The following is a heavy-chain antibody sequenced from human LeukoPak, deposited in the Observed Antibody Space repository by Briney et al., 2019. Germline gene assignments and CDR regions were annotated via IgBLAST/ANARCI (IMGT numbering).Heavy chain of an antibody. J-gene: IGHJ4*02. V-gene: IGHV3-74*01. CDR1: GFTFSTYW. CDR2: INTDGSTT. CDR3: VAAGTFDY. Sequence: GGSLRLSCVVSGFTFSTYWMYWVRHAPGKGLVWVSRINTDGSTTNYADSVKGRFTISRDNTKNTLYLQMNTLRAEDTAVYYCVAAGTFDYWGQGALVTVSS. D-gene: IGHD6-13*01.